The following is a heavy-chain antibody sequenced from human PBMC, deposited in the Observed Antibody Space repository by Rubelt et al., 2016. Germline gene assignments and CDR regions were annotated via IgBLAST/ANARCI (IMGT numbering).Heavy chain of an antibody. CDR3: AGFAIGGHSSGYLFDY. CDR1: GYTFTGYY. J-gene: IGHJ4*02. CDR2: INPNSGGT. V-gene: IGHV1-2*02. D-gene: IGHD3-22*01. Sequence: QVQLVQSGAEVKKPGASVKVSCTASGYTFTGYYMHWVRQAPGQGLAWMGWINPNSGGTNYAQKIQGRVTRTRETGISAACMELCRLRSEDRDGYYCAGFAIGGHSSGYLFDYWGQGTLVTVSS.